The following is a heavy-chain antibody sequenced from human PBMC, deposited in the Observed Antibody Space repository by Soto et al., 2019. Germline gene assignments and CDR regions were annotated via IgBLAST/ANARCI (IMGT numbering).Heavy chain of an antibody. Sequence: QVQLVQSGAEVKKPGSSVKVSCKASGGTFSSYAISWVRQAPGQGLEWMGGIIPIFGTANYAQKFQGRVTITADESTSTAYMELSSLRSEETAVYYCARKHGSPPPPSYYYYYGMDVWGQGTTVTFS. CDR3: ARKHGSPPPPSYYYYYGMDV. V-gene: IGHV1-69*01. D-gene: IGHD3-10*01. J-gene: IGHJ6*02. CDR1: GGTFSSYA. CDR2: IIPIFGTA.